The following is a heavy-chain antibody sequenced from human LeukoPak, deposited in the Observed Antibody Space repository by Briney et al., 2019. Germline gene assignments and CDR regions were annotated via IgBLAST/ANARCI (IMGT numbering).Heavy chain of an antibody. CDR3: ATILKTGGFDY. J-gene: IGHJ4*02. Sequence: PSETLSLTCTVSGGSLSSSSYYWGCVRQPPGKGLEWIGSISYSGSTYYNPSLKSRVTISVDTSKNQFSLKLSSVTTADTAVYYCATILKTGGFDYWGQGTLVTVSS. CDR1: GGSLSSSSYY. V-gene: IGHV4-39*07. CDR2: ISYSGST. D-gene: IGHD3-9*01.